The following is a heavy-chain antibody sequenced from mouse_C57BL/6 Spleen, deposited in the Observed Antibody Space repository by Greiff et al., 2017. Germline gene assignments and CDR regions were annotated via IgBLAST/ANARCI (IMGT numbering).Heavy chain of an antibody. Sequence: EVQLQQSGPELVKPGDSVKISCTASGYSFTGYFMYWVMQSHGKSLEWIGRINPYNGDTFYNQKFKGKATLTVDNSSSTAHMELRSRTSEDSAVYYCARSGDYEAWFADWGQGTLVTVSA. J-gene: IGHJ3*01. CDR2: INPYNGDT. D-gene: IGHD2-4*01. CDR1: GYSFTGYF. CDR3: ARSGDYEAWFAD. V-gene: IGHV1-20*01.